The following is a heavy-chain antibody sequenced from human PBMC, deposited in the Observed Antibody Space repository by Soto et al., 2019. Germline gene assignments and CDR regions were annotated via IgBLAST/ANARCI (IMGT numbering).Heavy chain of an antibody. CDR2: ISGSGGST. D-gene: IGHD6-19*01. V-gene: IGHV3-23*01. J-gene: IGHJ5*02. CDR1: GFTFSSYA. Sequence: EVQLLESGGGLVQRGGSLRLSCAASGFTFSSYAMSWVRQAPGKGLQWVSGISGSGGSTYYVDSVKGRFTISRDNSKNTLYLPMNSLRAEDAAVYYCAKGPSSGWLRNWFDPWGQGTLVTVSS. CDR3: AKGPSSGWLRNWFDP.